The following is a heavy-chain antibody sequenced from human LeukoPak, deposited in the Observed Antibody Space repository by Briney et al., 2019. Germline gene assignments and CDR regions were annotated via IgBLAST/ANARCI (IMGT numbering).Heavy chain of an antibody. CDR2: VYYDGST. CDR1: GDSISTSSYY. J-gene: IGHJ4*02. V-gene: IGHV4-39*07. CDR3: ARIFNYNDASGPMFDY. D-gene: IGHD3-22*01. Sequence: PSETLSLTCTVSGDSISTSSYYWGWIRQPPGKGLEWIGSVYYDGSTYYNPSLKSRVTISVDTSKNQFSLKLSSVTAADTAVYYCARIFNYNDASGPMFDYWGQGALVTVSS.